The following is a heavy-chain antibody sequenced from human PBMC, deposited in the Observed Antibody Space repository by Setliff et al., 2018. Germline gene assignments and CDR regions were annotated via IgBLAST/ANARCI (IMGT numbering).Heavy chain of an antibody. J-gene: IGHJ4*02. D-gene: IGHD3-9*01. CDR2: IYHSGST. CDR3: ARVWGGGWLSGYFDY. V-gene: IGHV4-38-2*01. CDR1: GYSISSGYY. Sequence: SETLSLTCAVSGYSISSGYYWGWIRQPPGKGLEWIGSIYHSGSTYYNPSLKSRVTISVDTSKNQFSLKLSSVTAADTAVYYCARVWGGGWLSGYFDYWGQGTLVTVSS.